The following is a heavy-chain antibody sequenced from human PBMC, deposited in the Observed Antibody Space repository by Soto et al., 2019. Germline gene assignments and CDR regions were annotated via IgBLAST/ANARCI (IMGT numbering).Heavy chain of an antibody. V-gene: IGHV3-30-3*01. Sequence: RRLSCAASGVTFISYAMHWVRQAPGKGLEWVAVIANDGSSKFYADSVKGRFTISRDSSKYTLYLQMNSLRAEDTAVYYCARERIVLPLDYRGKGTLVTVSS. D-gene: IGHD1-26*01. CDR3: ARERIVLPLDY. J-gene: IGHJ4*02. CDR1: GVTFISYA. CDR2: IANDGSSK.